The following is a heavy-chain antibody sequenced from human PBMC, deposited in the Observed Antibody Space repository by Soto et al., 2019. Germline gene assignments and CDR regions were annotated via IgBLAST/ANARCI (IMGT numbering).Heavy chain of an antibody. CDR3: EKARPHSSGYFLDPFDI. CDR1: GFTFSSYA. CDR2: ISGSGGST. Sequence: GGSLRLSFAASGFTFSSYAMSGVRQAPGEGLEGVSAISGSGGSTYYADSVKGRFTISRDNSKNTLYLQMNSLRAEDTAVYYCEKARPHSSGYFLDPFDIWGQGTMVTVSS. J-gene: IGHJ3*02. D-gene: IGHD3-22*01. V-gene: IGHV3-23*01.